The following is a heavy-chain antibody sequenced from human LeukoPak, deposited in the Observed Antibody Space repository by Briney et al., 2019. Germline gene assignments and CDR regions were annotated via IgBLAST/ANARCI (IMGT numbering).Heavy chain of an antibody. J-gene: IGHJ4*02. CDR3: ATEGRGVHFDS. CDR1: GFTFSSYA. D-gene: IGHD3-10*01. Sequence: RGSLRLSCAASGFTFSSYAMSWVRQAPGKGLEWVSAINARGGSTYYEDSVKGRFTISRDNAKMSLFLQMNSLRPEDTAVYFCATEGRGVHFDSWGQGTVVTVSS. CDR2: INARGGST. V-gene: IGHV3-23*01.